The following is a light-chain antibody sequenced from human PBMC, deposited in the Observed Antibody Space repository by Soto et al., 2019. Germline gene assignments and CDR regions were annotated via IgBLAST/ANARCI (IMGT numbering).Light chain of an antibody. CDR2: TAS. CDR3: QQYSTYPRP. Sequence: DIRLTQSPSSLSASVGDRVTITCRASQGVGTFLAWYQHKPGKAPKSLIKTASTLQSGVPSRFSGSGSGTDFTLTISSLQPKDFATYYCQQYSTYPRPFGQGTRVDLK. CDR1: QGVGTF. V-gene: IGKV1D-16*01. J-gene: IGKJ5*01.